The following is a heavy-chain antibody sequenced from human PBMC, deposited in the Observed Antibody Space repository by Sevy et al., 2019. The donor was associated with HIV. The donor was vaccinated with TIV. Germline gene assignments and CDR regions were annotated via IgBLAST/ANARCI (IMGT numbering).Heavy chain of an antibody. V-gene: IGHV3-11*01. CDR1: AFTFSDYY. CDR2: ISRSAITI. Sequence: GGSLRLSCVASAFTFSDYYRSWVRQAPGKGLEWVSSISRSAITIYYADSVQGRFTISRDNAKNSLYLQMNSLRAEDTAVYYCARDLPADLESPYYYYGMDVWGQGTTVTVS. CDR3: ARDLPADLESPYYYYGMDV. D-gene: IGHD1-1*01. J-gene: IGHJ6*02.